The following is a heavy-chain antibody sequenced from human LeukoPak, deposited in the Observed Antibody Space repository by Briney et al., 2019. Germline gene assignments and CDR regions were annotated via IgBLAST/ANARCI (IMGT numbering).Heavy chain of an antibody. J-gene: IGHJ4*02. Sequence: GGPLRLSCAVSGFPVSNNFMSWVRQATGKGLEWVSDIYSGGGTDYADSVKARFTISRDNSNNTLFLQMNSLRAEDTAVYYCARVLYSGTYYFSYWGQGTLVTVSA. CDR2: IYSGGGT. D-gene: IGHD1-26*01. CDR3: ARVLYSGTYYFSY. CDR1: GFPVSNNF. V-gene: IGHV3-66*01.